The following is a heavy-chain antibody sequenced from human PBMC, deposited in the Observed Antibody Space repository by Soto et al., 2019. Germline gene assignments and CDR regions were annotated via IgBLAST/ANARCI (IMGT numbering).Heavy chain of an antibody. Sequence: QLQLQESGSGLVKPSQTLSLTCAVSGGSISSGGYSWSWIRQPPGKDLDWIGYIYHSGSTYYNPSLKSRVTISVDRPKNQFSLKLSSVTAADTAVYYCARVNYDYVWGSYRPYGMDVWGQGTTVTVSS. V-gene: IGHV4-30-2*01. J-gene: IGHJ6*02. CDR3: ARVNYDYVWGSYRPYGMDV. CDR2: IYHSGST. CDR1: GGSISSGGYS. D-gene: IGHD3-16*02.